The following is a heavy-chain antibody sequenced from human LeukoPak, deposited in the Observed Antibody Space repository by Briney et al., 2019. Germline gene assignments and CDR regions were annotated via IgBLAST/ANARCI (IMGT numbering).Heavy chain of an antibody. J-gene: IGHJ6*04. Sequence: PGGSLRLSCAASGFTFSSYAMSWVRQAPGKGLEWVSGFSGGGGSSYYADSVKGRFTISRENSKNTLYLRMSSLRDEDTAVYYCASSTSESRYYGMDIWGAGAPVTVSS. V-gene: IGHV3-23*01. CDR3: ASSTSESRYYGMDI. CDR1: GFTFSSYA. D-gene: IGHD2-2*01. CDR2: FSGGGGSS.